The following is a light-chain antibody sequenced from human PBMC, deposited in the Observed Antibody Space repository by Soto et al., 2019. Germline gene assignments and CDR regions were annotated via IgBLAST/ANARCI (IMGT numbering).Light chain of an antibody. J-gene: IGKJ1*01. Sequence: DIQLTQSPSTRAGPFCGTGTIACRASQTISSWLAWYQQKPGKAPKLLIHKASTIKSGVPSRFSGSGSGTEFTLTISSLQSDDFATYYCQHYNSYSEAFGQGTKVDIK. CDR1: QTISSW. V-gene: IGKV1-5*03. CDR2: KAS. CDR3: QHYNSYSEA.